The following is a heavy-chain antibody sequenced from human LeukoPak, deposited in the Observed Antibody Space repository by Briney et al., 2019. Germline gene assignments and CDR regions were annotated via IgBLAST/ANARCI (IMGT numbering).Heavy chain of an antibody. D-gene: IGHD6-19*01. V-gene: IGHV4-39*07. Sequence: KPSETLSLTCTVSGGSISSSSYYWGWIRQPPGKGLEWIGSIYYSGSTYYNPSLKSRVTISVDTSKNQFSLKLSSVTAADTAVYYCARDRAYSSLGGYAFDIWGQGTMVTVSS. CDR1: GGSISSSSYY. CDR2: IYYSGST. J-gene: IGHJ3*02. CDR3: ARDRAYSSLGGYAFDI.